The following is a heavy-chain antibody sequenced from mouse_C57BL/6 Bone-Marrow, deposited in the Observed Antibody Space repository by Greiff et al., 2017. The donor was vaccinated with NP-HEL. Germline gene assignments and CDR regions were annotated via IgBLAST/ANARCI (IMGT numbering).Heavy chain of an antibody. D-gene: IGHD2-4*01. V-gene: IGHV1-26*01. CDR3: AREVYYDYTYYYAMDY. J-gene: IGHJ4*01. CDR1: GYTFTDYY. CDR2: INPNNGGT. Sequence: EVQLKQSGPELVKPGASVKISCKASGYTFTDYYMNWVKQSHGKSLEWIGDINPNNGGTSYNQKFKGKATLTVDKSSSTAYMELRSLTSEDSAVYYCAREVYYDYTYYYAMDYWGQGTSVTVSS.